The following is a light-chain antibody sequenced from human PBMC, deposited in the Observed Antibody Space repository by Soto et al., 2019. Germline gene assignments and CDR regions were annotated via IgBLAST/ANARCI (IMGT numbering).Light chain of an antibody. CDR2: LNSDGSH. Sequence: QPVLTQSPSASASLGASVKLTCTLSSGHSNYAIAWHQQQSEKGPRYLMKLNSDGSHSKGDGIPDRFSGSSSGAERYLTISSLQSEDEADYYCQTWGSGMVEFVGGTKRTVL. CDR3: QTWGSGMVE. J-gene: IGLJ2*01. CDR1: SGHSNYA. V-gene: IGLV4-69*01.